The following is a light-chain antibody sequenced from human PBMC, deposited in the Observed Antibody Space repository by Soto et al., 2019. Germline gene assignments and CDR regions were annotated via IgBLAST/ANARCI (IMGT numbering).Light chain of an antibody. Sequence: EIVLPQSHGTLSLSPGARATLSRRASQSVRSSYLAWYQQTPGQANRLLVYDTSYGATGVPDRFSGSGSGTDFTLTISRLEPEESAVYYCKKYDSSPWTVGHGNKVEIK. CDR1: QSVRSSY. CDR3: KKYDSSPWT. V-gene: IGKV3-20*01. CDR2: DTS. J-gene: IGKJ1*01.